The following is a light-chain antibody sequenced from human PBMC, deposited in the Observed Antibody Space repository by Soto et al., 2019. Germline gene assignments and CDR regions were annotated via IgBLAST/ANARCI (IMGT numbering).Light chain of an antibody. CDR1: SSNIGNNY. CDR3: GTWDSRPSVDG. V-gene: IGLV1-51*01. CDR2: DNN. Sequence: SVLTQPPSVSAAPGQKVTISCSGSSSNIGNNYVSWYQQFPGKAPKLLIYDNNRRPSGIPDRFSGSKSGTSATLGITGLQNGDEADYYSGTWDSRPSVDGFAIGTKETV. J-gene: IGLJ1*01.